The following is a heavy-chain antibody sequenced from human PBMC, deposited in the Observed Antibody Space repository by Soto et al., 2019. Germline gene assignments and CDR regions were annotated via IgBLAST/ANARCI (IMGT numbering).Heavy chain of an antibody. D-gene: IGHD3-16*01. V-gene: IGHV1-18*01. J-gene: IGHJ6*02. Sequence: QVQLVQSGDEVKKPGASVKVSCKASGYIFVNYGIAWVRQAPGQGLEWMGWISPYTGNTHSATKIQGRLTMTTDTXXSTAYKDLGSLTSDDTAVYYCVRVDNYVTPTPQDVWGQGTTVTVSS. CDR2: ISPYTGNT. CDR3: VRVDNYVTPTPQDV. CDR1: GYIFVNYG.